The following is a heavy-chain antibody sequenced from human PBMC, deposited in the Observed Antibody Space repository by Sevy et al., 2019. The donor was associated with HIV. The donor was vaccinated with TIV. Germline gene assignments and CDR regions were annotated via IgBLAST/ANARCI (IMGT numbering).Heavy chain of an antibody. Sequence: SETLSLTCTVSGGSISSGGYYWSWIRQHPGEGLEWIGYIYYSGSTYYNPSLKSRVTISVDTSKNQFSLKLSSVTAADTAVYYCARGARTDLYSSSWYISSFDYWGQGTLVTVSS. J-gene: IGHJ4*02. D-gene: IGHD6-13*01. V-gene: IGHV4-31*03. CDR1: GGSISSGGYY. CDR3: ARGARTDLYSSSWYISSFDY. CDR2: IYYSGST.